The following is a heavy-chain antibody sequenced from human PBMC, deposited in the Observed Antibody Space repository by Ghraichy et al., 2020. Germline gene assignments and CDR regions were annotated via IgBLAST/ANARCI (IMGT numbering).Heavy chain of an antibody. Sequence: GGSLRLSCAASGFTFSNYGIHLVRLAPGKGLEWVAVIGNDGAVQFYADSVKGRFTISRDNSRNTMYLQMDSLRPEDTAVYYCAKEAAIQAVPWYFDLWGRGTLVTVSS. CDR2: IGNDGAVQ. J-gene: IGHJ2*01. D-gene: IGHD6-13*01. V-gene: IGHV3-30*18. CDR1: GFTFSNYG. CDR3: AKEAAIQAVPWYFDL.